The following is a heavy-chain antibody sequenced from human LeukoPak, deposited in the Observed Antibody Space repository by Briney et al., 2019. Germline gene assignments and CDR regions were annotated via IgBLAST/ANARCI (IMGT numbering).Heavy chain of an antibody. CDR1: GGSISSYY. D-gene: IGHD3-22*01. V-gene: IGHV4-4*07. Sequence: PSETLSLTCTVSGGSISSYYWSWIRQPAGKGLEWIGRIYTIGSTNYTPSLKSRVTMSVDTSKNQFSLKLSSVTAADTAVYYCASPDYYDSSGYYYWGQGTLVTVSS. J-gene: IGHJ4*02. CDR2: IYTIGST. CDR3: ASPDYYDSSGYYY.